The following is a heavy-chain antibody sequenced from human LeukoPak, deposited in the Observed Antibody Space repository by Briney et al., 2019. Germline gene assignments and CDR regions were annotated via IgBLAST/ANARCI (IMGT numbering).Heavy chain of an antibody. CDR2: ISIISSTI. V-gene: IGHV3-48*01. Sequence: GGSLRLSCAASGFTSSSYHMNWVRQAPGKGLEWVSYISIISSTIYYADSVKGRFTISRDDAKNSVYLQMNSLRAEDTAVYYCARTYERDLDSWGQGTLVTVSS. J-gene: IGHJ4*02. D-gene: IGHD5-12*01. CDR3: ARTYERDLDS. CDR1: GFTSSSYH.